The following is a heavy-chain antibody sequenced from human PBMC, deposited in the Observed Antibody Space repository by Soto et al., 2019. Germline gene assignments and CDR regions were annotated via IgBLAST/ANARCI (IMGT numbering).Heavy chain of an antibody. Sequence: QVQLQQWGAGLLKPSETLSLTCAVYGGSFSDYYWNWIRQPPGKGLEWIGEVNYLGNTNYSPSLLARVTISIDTSQNQLSLELTSVTAADTAVYYCARSRNLDVWGQGTTVTVSS. CDR1: GGSFSDYY. CDR3: ARSRNLDV. V-gene: IGHV4-34*02. CDR2: VNYLGNT. D-gene: IGHD1-1*01. J-gene: IGHJ6*02.